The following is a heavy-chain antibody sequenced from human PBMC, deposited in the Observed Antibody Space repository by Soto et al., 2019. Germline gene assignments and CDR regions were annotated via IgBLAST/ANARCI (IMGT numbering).Heavy chain of an antibody. CDR2: IWYDGNNK. J-gene: IGHJ4*02. CDR3: AKDRGGGAVVPDY. V-gene: IGHV3-33*06. Sequence: QVQLVESGGGVVQPGRSLRLSCAASGFTFSSSGMHWVRQAPGKGLEWVSVIWYDGNNKYYADSVKGRFTISRDTSKNTLYLQMNSLGAEDTAGYYGAKDRGGGAVVPDYWGQGTLVSVSS. CDR1: GFTFSSSG. D-gene: IGHD2-21*01.